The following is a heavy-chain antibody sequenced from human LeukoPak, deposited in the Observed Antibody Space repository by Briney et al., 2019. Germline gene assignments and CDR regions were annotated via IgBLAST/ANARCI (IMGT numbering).Heavy chain of an antibody. J-gene: IGHJ6*02. V-gene: IGHV3-53*01. CDR1: GFTVNSNY. D-gene: IGHD2-15*01. Sequence: GGSLRLSCAVSGFTVNSNYMNWVRQAPGKGLEWVSVIYSGTSTYYADSVQGRFTISRDNAKNTLYLQMDSLRAEDTAVYYCASSRDSYDCSGGRCSYYYHYLGMDVWGQGTTVIVSS. CDR3: ASSRDSYDCSGGRCSYYYHYLGMDV. CDR2: IYSGTST.